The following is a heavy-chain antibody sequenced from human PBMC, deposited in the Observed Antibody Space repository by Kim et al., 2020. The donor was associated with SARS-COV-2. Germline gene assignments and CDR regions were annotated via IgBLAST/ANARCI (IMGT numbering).Heavy chain of an antibody. J-gene: IGHJ4*02. CDR2: IWYDGSNK. Sequence: GGSLRLSCAASGFTFSSYGMHWVRQAPGKGLEWVAVIWYDGSNKYYADSVKGRFTISRDNSKNTLYLQMNSLRAEDTAVYYCAKAHQRGGAYFDYWGQGTLVTVSS. D-gene: IGHD3-16*01. CDR3: AKAHQRGGAYFDY. CDR1: GFTFSSYG. V-gene: IGHV3-33*06.